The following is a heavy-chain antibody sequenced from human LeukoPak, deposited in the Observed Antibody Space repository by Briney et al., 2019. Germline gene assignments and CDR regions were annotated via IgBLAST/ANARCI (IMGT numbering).Heavy chain of an antibody. CDR2: ISGYNGNT. J-gene: IGHJ4*02. Sequence: ASVRVSCKASGYTFTSYGISWVRQAPGQGLEWMGWISGYNGNTNYAQKLQGRVTMTTDTFTSTAYMELRSLRSDDTAAYYCARVVYCSSISCYGDFDYWGQGTPVTVSS. CDR1: GYTFTSYG. V-gene: IGHV1-18*01. D-gene: IGHD2-2*01. CDR3: ARVVYCSSISCYGDFDY.